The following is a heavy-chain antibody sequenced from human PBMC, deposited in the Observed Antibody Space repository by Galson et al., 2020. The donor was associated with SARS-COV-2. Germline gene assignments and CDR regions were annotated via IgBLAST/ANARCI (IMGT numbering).Heavy chain of an antibody. J-gene: IGHJ4*02. Sequence: GQSLKISCTASGFTFSDYAMNWVRQAPGKGLEWVSTINKNGVDTFYADPVRGRFTISRDNSKNTLYLQMNSLRAEDTAVYYCAKLDGYTGWHSDYWGQGTLVTVSS. CDR1: GFTFSDYA. V-gene: IGHV3-23*01. CDR3: AKLDGYTGWHSDY. CDR2: INKNGVDT. D-gene: IGHD5-12*01.